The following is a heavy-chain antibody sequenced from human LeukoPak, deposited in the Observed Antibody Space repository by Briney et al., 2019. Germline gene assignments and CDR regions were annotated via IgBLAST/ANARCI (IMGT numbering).Heavy chain of an antibody. J-gene: IGHJ4*02. V-gene: IGHV4-4*07. D-gene: IGHD3-9*01. Sequence: SETLSLTCTVAGGSISSYYWSWLRQPAGKGLEWVGRIYTSGSTNYNPSRKSRVTMSVDTSKNQFSLKLSSVTAADTAVYYCARANYDILTGYPLPIFDYWGQGTLVTVSS. CDR1: GGSISSYY. CDR2: IYTSGST. CDR3: ARANYDILTGYPLPIFDY.